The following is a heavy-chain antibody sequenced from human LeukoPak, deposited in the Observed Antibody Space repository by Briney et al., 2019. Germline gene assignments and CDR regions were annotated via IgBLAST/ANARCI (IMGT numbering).Heavy chain of an antibody. CDR3: ARGGSSWSTAFDY. CDR2: IYYGGST. V-gene: IGHV4-59*01. D-gene: IGHD6-13*01. Sequence: SETLSLTCTVSGGSISSYYWSWIRQPPGKGLEWIGYIYYGGSTNYNPSLKSRVTISVDTSKNQFSLKLSSVTAADTAVYYCARGGSSWSTAFDYWGQGTLVTVSS. CDR1: GGSISSYY. J-gene: IGHJ4*02.